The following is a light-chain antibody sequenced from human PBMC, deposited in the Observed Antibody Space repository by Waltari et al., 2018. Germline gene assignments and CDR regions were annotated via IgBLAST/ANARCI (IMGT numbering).Light chain of an antibody. J-gene: IGKJ2*01. V-gene: IGKV1-5*03. CDR1: QSISYW. CDR2: RAS. Sequence: DIQMTQSPSTLSASVGDRVTISCLASQSISYWLAWYQQKPGKAPKLLIYRASNLESGVPSRFSGSVSGTEFTLTISSLQPDDFATYYCQQYNSYSHTFGQGTKLEMK. CDR3: QQYNSYSHT.